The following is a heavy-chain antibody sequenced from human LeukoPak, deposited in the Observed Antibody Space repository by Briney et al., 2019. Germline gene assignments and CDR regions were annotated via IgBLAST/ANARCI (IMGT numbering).Heavy chain of an antibody. Sequence: GRSLRLSCAASGFTFSNYAMGWVRQAPGKGLEWVSTISISGGTTYYADSVKGRFTISRDNSKNTLFLQMNSLRAEDTAVYYCAKGSSASYSHFDYWGQGTLVTVSS. CDR2: ISISGGTT. V-gene: IGHV3-23*01. CDR3: AKGSSASYSHFDY. D-gene: IGHD6-19*01. CDR1: GFTFSNYA. J-gene: IGHJ4*02.